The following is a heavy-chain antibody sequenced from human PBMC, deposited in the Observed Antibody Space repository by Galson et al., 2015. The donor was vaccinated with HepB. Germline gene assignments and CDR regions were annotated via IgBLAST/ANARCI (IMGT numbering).Heavy chain of an antibody. Sequence: SLRLSCAASGFTFSSYGMNWVRQAPGKGLEWVSSISSSSSYIYYADSVKGRFTISRDNAKNSLYLQMNSLRAEDTAVYYCARDLTQGYDFTDWGQGTLVTVSS. CDR3: ARDLTQGYDFTD. J-gene: IGHJ4*02. CDR2: ISSSSSYI. D-gene: IGHD3-3*01. V-gene: IGHV3-21*01. CDR1: GFTFSSYG.